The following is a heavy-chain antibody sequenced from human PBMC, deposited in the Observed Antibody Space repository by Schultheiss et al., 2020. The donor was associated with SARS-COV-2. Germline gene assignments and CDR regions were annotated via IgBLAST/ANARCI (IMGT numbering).Heavy chain of an antibody. Sequence: GGSLRISCAASGFTFSSYAMHWVRQAPGKGLEWVAVISYDGSNKYYADSVKGRFTISRDNSKNTLYLQMNSLRAEDTAVYYCANLGYSGYDWHYYYYYGMDVWGQGTTVTAP. V-gene: IGHV3-30*07. CDR1: GFTFSSYA. D-gene: IGHD5-12*01. J-gene: IGHJ6*02. CDR3: ANLGYSGYDWHYYYYYGMDV. CDR2: ISYDGSNK.